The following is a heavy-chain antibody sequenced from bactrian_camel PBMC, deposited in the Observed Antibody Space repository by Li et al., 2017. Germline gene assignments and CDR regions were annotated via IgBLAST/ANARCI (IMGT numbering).Heavy chain of an antibody. CDR1: GYTASFYC. CDR2: RYIGSEVSFT. J-gene: IGHJ4*01. V-gene: IGHV3S1*01. CDR3: AKDADHDY. Sequence: HVQLVESGGGSAYAGGSLRLSCAASGYTASFYCMGWFRQVAGKERELVGIRYIGSEVSFTYYGDSEKGRFTISRDNAKNTMYLQMNSLKSEDTAMYYCAKDADHDYWGQGTQVTVS.